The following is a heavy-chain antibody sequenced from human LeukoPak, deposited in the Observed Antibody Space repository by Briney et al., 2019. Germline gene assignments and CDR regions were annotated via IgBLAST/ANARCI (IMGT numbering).Heavy chain of an antibody. Sequence: PGGSLRLSCAASGFTFNTYTMNWVRQAPGKGLEWVSYISGSSGIIDYADSVRGRFTISRDNAKNSLYLQMNSLRAEDTAVYYCAREVDFQHRGQGTLVTVSS. CDR1: GFTFNTYT. D-gene: IGHD2-15*01. CDR2: ISGSSGII. J-gene: IGHJ1*01. CDR3: AREVDFQH. V-gene: IGHV3-48*01.